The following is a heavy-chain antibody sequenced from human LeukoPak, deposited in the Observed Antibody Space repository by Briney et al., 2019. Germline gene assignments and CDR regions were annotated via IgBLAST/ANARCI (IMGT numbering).Heavy chain of an antibody. J-gene: IGHJ4*02. CDR1: GYTFNNYG. CDR3: ARDCTLYSNYGCFDY. Sequence: GGSLRLSCAASGYTFNNYGIHWVHQAPGKGLEWVAFMRRDGRNENYADSVKGRFTISRDNSKNTVYLQMSSLRAEDTAVFYCARDCTLYSNYGCFDYWGQGILVTVSS. D-gene: IGHD2-8*01. V-gene: IGHV3-30*02. CDR2: MRRDGRNE.